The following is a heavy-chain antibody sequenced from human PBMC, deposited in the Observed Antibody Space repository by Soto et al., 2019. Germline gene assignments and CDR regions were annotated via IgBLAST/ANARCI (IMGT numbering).Heavy chain of an antibody. CDR3: ARAREVAGPFDY. CDR2: INPNSGGT. V-gene: IGHV1-2*02. CDR1: GYTFTGYY. D-gene: IGHD5-12*01. Sequence: ASVKVSCKASGYTFTGYYMHCVRQAPGQGLEWMGWINPNSGGTNYAQKFQGRVTMTRDTSISTAYMELSRLRSDDTAVYYCARAREVAGPFDYWGQGTLVTVSS. J-gene: IGHJ4*02.